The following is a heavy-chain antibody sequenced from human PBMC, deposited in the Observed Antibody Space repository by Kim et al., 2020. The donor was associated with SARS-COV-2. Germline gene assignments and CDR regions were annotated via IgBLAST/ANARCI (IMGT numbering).Heavy chain of an antibody. J-gene: IGHJ4*02. V-gene: IGHV4-39*01. D-gene: IGHD3-16*02. Sequence: KSRVTISVDTSRNQFSLKLSSVTAADTAVYYCARHPVDYIWGSYRSPFDYWGQGTLVTVSS. CDR3: ARHPVDYIWGSYRSPFDY.